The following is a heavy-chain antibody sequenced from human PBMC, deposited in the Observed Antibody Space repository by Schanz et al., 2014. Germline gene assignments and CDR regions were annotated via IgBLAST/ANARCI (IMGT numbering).Heavy chain of an antibody. CDR3: ARDGNQPLDA. CDR2: ISGYNGKT. Sequence: QVQLVQSGPEVKKPGASVRLSCKASGYNFNRHDISWVQQAPGQGLEWMGWISGYNGKTIFLDNLEDRISMTTDTATSTAYMELRNLRSADTAVYYCARDGNQPLDAWGQGTLVTVSS. V-gene: IGHV1-18*04. J-gene: IGHJ5*02. CDR1: GYNFNRHD. D-gene: IGHD2-2*01.